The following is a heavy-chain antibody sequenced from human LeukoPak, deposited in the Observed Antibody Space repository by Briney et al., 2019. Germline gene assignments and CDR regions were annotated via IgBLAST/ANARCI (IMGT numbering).Heavy chain of an antibody. CDR2: ISGSGGST. D-gene: IGHD3-10*01. CDR3: AKDNYYGSGSYVDY. Sequence: PGGSLRLSCAASGFTFSSYAMSWARQAPGKGLEWVSAISGSGGSTYYADSVKGRFTISRDNSKNTLYLQMNSLRAEDTAVYYCAKDNYYGSGSYVDYWGQGTLVTVSS. CDR1: GFTFSSYA. J-gene: IGHJ4*02. V-gene: IGHV3-23*01.